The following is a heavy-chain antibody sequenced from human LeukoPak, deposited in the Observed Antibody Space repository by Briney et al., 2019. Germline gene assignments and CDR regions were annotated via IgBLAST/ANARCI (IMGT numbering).Heavy chain of an antibody. V-gene: IGHV3-66*01. D-gene: IGHD3-22*01. CDR1: GFTFSSYS. Sequence: GGSLRLSCAASGFTFSSYSMNWVRQAPGKGLEWVSVIYSGGSTYYADSVKGRFTISRDNSKNTLYLQMNSLRAEDTAVYYCARSSGYYHQNFDYWGQGTLVTVSS. CDR2: IYSGGST. CDR3: ARSSGYYHQNFDY. J-gene: IGHJ4*02.